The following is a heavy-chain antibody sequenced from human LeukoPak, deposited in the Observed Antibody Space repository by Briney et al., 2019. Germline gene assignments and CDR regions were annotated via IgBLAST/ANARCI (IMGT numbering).Heavy chain of an antibody. J-gene: IGHJ1*01. D-gene: IGHD3-22*01. Sequence: GGSLRLSCAASRFTFSSYGMHWVRQAPGKGLEWVAVISYDGSNEYYADSVKGRFTISRDNSKNTLYLQMNSLRTEDTAIYYCAREAVVVITIRYFQHWGQGTLVTVSS. V-gene: IGHV3-30*03. CDR3: AREAVVVITIRYFQH. CDR2: ISYDGSNE. CDR1: RFTFSSYG.